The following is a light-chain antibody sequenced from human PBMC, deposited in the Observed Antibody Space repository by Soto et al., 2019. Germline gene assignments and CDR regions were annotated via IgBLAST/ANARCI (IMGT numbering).Light chain of an antibody. V-gene: IGLV2-14*01. CDR2: KVT. CDR1: SSDVGGFNY. CDR3: SSYTSTDTVV. Sequence: QSALTQPASVSGSPGQSITISCTGSSSDVGGFNYVSWYQHHPGKAPKLMIYKVTNRPSGVSSRFSGSKSGNTASLTISGLQAEVEGHYYCSSYTSTDTVVFGGGTKLTVL. J-gene: IGLJ2*01.